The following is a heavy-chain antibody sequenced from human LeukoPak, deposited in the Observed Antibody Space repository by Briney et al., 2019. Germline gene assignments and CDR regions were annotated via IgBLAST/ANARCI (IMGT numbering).Heavy chain of an antibody. CDR3: AELGMTMIGGV. CDR2: ISSSGSTI. D-gene: IGHD3-10*02. Sequence: GGSLRLSCAASGFTFSSYEMNWVRQAPGKGLEGVSYISSSGSTIYYADFVKGRFTISRDNAKNSLYLQMNSQRAENTAVYYCAELGMTMIGGVWGKGTTVTISS. J-gene: IGHJ6*04. V-gene: IGHV3-48*03. CDR1: GFTFSSYE.